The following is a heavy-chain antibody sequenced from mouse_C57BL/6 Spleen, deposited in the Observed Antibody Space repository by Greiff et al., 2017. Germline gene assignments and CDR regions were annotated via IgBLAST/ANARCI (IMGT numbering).Heavy chain of an antibody. D-gene: IGHD3-1*01. CDR1: GFNIKDDY. V-gene: IGHV14-4*01. J-gene: IGHJ2*01. CDR2: IDPENGDT. CDR3: TKGYEDY. Sequence: EVQLQQSGAELVRPGASVKLSCTASGFNIKDDYMHWVKQRPEQGLEWIGWIDPENGDTEYASKFQGKATITADTSSNTAYLQLSSLTSEDTAVYYCTKGYEDYWSQGTTLTVSS.